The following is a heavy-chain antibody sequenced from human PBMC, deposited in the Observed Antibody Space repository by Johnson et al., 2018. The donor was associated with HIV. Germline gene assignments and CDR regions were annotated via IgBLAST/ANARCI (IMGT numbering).Heavy chain of an antibody. CDR1: GFTFSSYA. Sequence: QVQLVESGGGVVQPGRSLRLSCAASGFTFSSYAMHWVRQAPGKGLEWVAVISYDGSNKYYADSVTGRFTISRDNSKNTLYLEMNSLRADDTALYYCARDWLTSRAVAGTSAFDIWGQGTMVTVSS. V-gene: IGHV3-30*04. CDR3: ARDWLTSRAVAGTSAFDI. CDR2: ISYDGSNK. J-gene: IGHJ3*02. D-gene: IGHD6-19*01.